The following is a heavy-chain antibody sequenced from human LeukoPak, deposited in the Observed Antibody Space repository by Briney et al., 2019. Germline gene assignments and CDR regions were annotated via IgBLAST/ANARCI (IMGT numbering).Heavy chain of an antibody. CDR3: ARETEVAGNYYSGY. D-gene: IGHD6-19*01. J-gene: IGHJ4*02. V-gene: IGHV3-23*01. Sequence: GGSLRLSCAASGFTFSSYAMSWVRQAPGKGLEWVSAISGSGGSTYYADSVKGRFTISRDNSKNTLYLQMNSLRAEDTAVYYCARETEVAGNYYSGYWGQGTLVTVSS. CDR1: GFTFSSYA. CDR2: ISGSGGST.